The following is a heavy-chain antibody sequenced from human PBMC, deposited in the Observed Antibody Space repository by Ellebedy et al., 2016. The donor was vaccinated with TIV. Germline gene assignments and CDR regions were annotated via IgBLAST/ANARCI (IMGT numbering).Heavy chain of an antibody. J-gene: IGHJ4*03. D-gene: IGHD6-19*01. CDR1: GGSMTRSYYY. Sequence: GSLRLSXSVSGGSMTRSYYYWGWIRQAPGKGLEWIGTIYYGGITYYSLSLESRVTISEDTSKNQFYLRLNSVTAAGTAVYYCAGWFSSGSDDYWGQGTLVTVSS. CDR3: AGWFSSGSDDY. V-gene: IGHV4-39*07. CDR2: IYYGGIT.